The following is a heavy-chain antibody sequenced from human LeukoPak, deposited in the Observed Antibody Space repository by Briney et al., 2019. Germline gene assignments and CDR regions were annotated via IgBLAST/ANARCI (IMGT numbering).Heavy chain of an antibody. Sequence: PGGSLRLSCAASGLTFSSYAMSWVRQAPGKGLEWVSAISGSGGSTYYADSVKGRFTISRDNSKNTLYLQMNSLRAEDTAVYYCAKDLKGLYDPLDDDYWGQGTLVTVSS. D-gene: IGHD3-22*01. CDR1: GLTFSSYA. CDR3: AKDLKGLYDPLDDDY. CDR2: ISGSGGST. J-gene: IGHJ4*02. V-gene: IGHV3-23*01.